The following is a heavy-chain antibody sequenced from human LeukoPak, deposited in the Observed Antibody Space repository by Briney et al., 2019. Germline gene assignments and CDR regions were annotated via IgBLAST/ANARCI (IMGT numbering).Heavy chain of an antibody. J-gene: IGHJ5*02. Sequence: KPSETLSLTCTVSGGSISSSSYYWSWIRQPPGKGLEWIGYIYYSGSTNYNPSLKSRVTISVDTSKNQFSLKLSSVTAADTAVYYCARALYYYDSSGLMRWFDPWGQGTLVTVSS. CDR3: ARALYYYDSSGLMRWFDP. D-gene: IGHD3-22*01. CDR2: IYYSGST. V-gene: IGHV4-61*01. CDR1: GGSISSSSYY.